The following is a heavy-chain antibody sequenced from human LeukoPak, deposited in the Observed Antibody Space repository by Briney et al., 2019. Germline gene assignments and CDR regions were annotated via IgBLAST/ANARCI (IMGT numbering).Heavy chain of an antibody. V-gene: IGHV4-59*02. D-gene: IGHD5-12*01. CDR3: ARGPLDSGYTYFDY. J-gene: IGHJ4*02. Sequence: SETLSLTCTVSGGSVTTDYWSWIRQPPGKGLEWIGYFSYSGSTNYNPSLKSRVTISVDTSKNQFSLKLSSVTAVDTALYYCARGPLDSGYTYFDYWGQGTLVSVAS. CDR2: FSYSGST. CDR1: GGSVTTDY.